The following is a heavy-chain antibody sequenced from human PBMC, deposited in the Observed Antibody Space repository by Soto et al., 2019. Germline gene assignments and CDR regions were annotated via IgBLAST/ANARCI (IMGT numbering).Heavy chain of an antibody. CDR2: ISYDGSNK. J-gene: IGHJ4*02. CDR3: ARDPFPRITGTIDY. D-gene: IGHD1-20*01. Sequence: PGGSLRLSCAASGFTFSSYAMHWVRQAPGKGLEWVAVISYDGSNKYYADSVKGRFTISRDNSKNTLYLQMNSLRAEDTAVYYCARDPFPRITGTIDYWGQGTLVTVSS. CDR1: GFTFSSYA. V-gene: IGHV3-30-3*01.